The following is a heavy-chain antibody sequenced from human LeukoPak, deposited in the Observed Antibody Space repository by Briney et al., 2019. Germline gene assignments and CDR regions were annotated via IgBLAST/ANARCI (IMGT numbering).Heavy chain of an antibody. D-gene: IGHD6-13*01. Sequence: ASVKASCKASGYTFTSYDINWVRQATGQGLEWMGWMNPNSGNTGYAQKFQGRVTITRNTSISTAYMELSSLRSEDTAVYYCARGFMTSSSWYYYYYYMDVWGKGTTVTVSS. CDR3: ARGFMTSSSWYYYYYYMDV. CDR2: MNPNSGNT. J-gene: IGHJ6*03. CDR1: GYTFTSYD. V-gene: IGHV1-8*03.